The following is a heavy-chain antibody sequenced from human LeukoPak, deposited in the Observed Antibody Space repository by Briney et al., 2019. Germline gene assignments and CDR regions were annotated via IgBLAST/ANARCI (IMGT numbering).Heavy chain of an antibody. Sequence: SGGSLRLSCEVSGFRFDDHGMSWVRQAPGKGLEWGSGINWNGNEKGYVDSVKGRFTISRDNAKNSLYLEMNSLRAEDTAFYYCVRDRGTGRYRNDCDMWGQGIMVTVSS. CDR1: GFRFDDHG. V-gene: IGHV3-20*04. CDR2: INWNGNEK. J-gene: IGHJ3*02. CDR3: VRDRGTGRYRNDCDM. D-gene: IGHD1-1*01.